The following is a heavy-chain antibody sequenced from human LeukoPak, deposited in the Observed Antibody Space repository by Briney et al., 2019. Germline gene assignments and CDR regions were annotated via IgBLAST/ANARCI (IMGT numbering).Heavy chain of an antibody. V-gene: IGHV3-23*01. Sequence: PGGSLRLSCAASGFTFSSYSMNWVRQAPGKGLEWVSAISGSGGSTYYADSVKGRFTISRDNSKNTLYLQMNSLRAEDTAVYYCAKSPRYSSGQGDYWGQGTLVTVSS. D-gene: IGHD6-19*01. J-gene: IGHJ4*02. CDR3: AKSPRYSSGQGDY. CDR2: ISGSGGST. CDR1: GFTFSSYS.